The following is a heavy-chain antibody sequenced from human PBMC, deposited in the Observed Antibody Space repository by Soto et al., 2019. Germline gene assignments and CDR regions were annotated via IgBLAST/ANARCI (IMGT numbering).Heavy chain of an antibody. Sequence: QVQLVQSGDEVKKPGASVEVSCKASGYIFVNYGIAWVRQAPGQGLEWMGWISPYTGNTHSATQVQGRITMTTDTSTSTAYMDLGSLTSDDTAVYYCVMVDNYVTPTPQDVWGQGTTVTVSS. J-gene: IGHJ6*02. V-gene: IGHV1-18*01. CDR2: ISPYTGNT. CDR1: GYIFVNYG. CDR3: VMVDNYVTPTPQDV. D-gene: IGHD3-16*01.